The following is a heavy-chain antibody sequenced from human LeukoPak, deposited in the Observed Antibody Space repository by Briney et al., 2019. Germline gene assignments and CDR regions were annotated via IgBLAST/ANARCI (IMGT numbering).Heavy chain of an antibody. D-gene: IGHD2-2*01. CDR2: IYTSGST. CDR3: ARAPIQCSSISCPLYYFDY. Sequence: SETLSLTCTVSGGSISSYYWSWIRQPAGKGLEWIGRIYTSGSTNYNPSLKSRVTISVDTSKNQFSLKLSSVTAADTAVYYCARAPIQCSSISCPLYYFDYWGQGTLVTVSS. CDR1: GGSISSYY. V-gene: IGHV4-4*07. J-gene: IGHJ4*02.